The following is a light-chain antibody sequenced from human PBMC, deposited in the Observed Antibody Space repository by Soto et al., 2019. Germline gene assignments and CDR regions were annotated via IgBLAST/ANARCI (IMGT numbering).Light chain of an antibody. V-gene: IGKV1-5*01. CDR3: PKYTSYPCT. J-gene: IGKJ1*01. CDR2: DAS. Sequence: DIQMTQSPSTLSASVGDRVTITCRASQTISSWLAWYQQKPGKAPKVLIYDASNLESGVPSRFSGSGSGTEFTLTISSLQPDVFMTHCSPKYTSYPCTLRQGT. CDR1: QTISSW.